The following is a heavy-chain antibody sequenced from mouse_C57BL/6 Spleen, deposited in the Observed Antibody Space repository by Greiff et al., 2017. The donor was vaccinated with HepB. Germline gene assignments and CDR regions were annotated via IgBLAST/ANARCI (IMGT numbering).Heavy chain of an antibody. D-gene: IGHD2-3*01. CDR2: IYPGSGNT. J-gene: IGHJ3*01. V-gene: IGHV1-66*01. CDR1: GYSFTSYY. CDR3: ARGDDYSWFAY. Sequence: QVQLKQSGPELVKPGASVKISCKASGYSFTSYYIHWVKQRPGQGLEWIGWIYPGSGNTKYNEKFKGKATLTADTSSSTAYMQLSSLTSEDSAVYCCARGDDYSWFAYWGQGTPVTVSA.